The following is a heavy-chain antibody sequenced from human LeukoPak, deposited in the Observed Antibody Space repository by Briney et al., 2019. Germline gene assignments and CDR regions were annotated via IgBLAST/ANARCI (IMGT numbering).Heavy chain of an antibody. V-gene: IGHV3-53*01. D-gene: IGHD3-10*01. CDR1: GFTVSSNY. Sequence: GGSLRLSCAASGFTVSSNYMSWVRQAPGKGLEWVSVIYSGGSTYYADSVKGRFTISRDNSKNTMYLQMKSLRAEDTAVYYCARGGPRWFGELDYYYGMDVWGQGTTVTVSS. CDR3: ARGGPRWFGELDYYYGMDV. CDR2: IYSGGST. J-gene: IGHJ6*02.